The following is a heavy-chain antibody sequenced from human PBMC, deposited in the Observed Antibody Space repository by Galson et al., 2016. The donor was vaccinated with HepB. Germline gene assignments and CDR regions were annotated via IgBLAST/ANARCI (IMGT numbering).Heavy chain of an antibody. CDR3: AKVTSEIVVDITCLDP. Sequence: SLRLSCAASGFTFNSYDMSWVRQAPGKGLEWVSAISGSGAGTYYADSVKGRFTISRDKSKNTLPLQMHNLRAKDTAVYYCAKVTSEIVVDITCLDPWGQGTLVTVSS. CDR1: GFTFNSYD. J-gene: IGHJ5*02. V-gene: IGHV3-23*01. CDR2: ISGSGAGT. D-gene: IGHD3-22*01.